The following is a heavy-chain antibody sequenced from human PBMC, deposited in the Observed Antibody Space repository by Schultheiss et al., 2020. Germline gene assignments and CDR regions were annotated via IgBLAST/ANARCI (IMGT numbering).Heavy chain of an antibody. D-gene: IGHD6-19*01. CDR2: IYWDDDK. J-gene: IGHJ5*02. CDR3: ARAHSSGSGVWFDP. Sequence: SGPTLVKPTQTLTLTCTFSGFSLSTSGVGVGWIRQPPGKALEWLALIYWDDDKRYSPSLKTRLTISKDTSKNQVVLTMTNMDPVDTATYYCARAHSSGSGVWFDPWGQGTLVTVSS. V-gene: IGHV2-5*02. CDR1: GFSLSTSGVG.